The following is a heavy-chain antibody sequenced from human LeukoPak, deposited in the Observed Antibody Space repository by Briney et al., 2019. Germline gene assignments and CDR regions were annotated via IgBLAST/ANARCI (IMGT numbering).Heavy chain of an antibody. CDR2: INHSGST. J-gene: IGHJ4*02. Sequence: SETLSLTCAVYGGSFRGYYWGWIRQPPGKGLEWIGEINHSGSTNYNPSLKSRVTISVDTSKNQFSLKLSSVTAADTAVYYCARGSRATIFGLWGQGTLVTVSS. V-gene: IGHV4-34*01. CDR1: GGSFRGYY. CDR3: ARGSRATIFGL. D-gene: IGHD3-3*01.